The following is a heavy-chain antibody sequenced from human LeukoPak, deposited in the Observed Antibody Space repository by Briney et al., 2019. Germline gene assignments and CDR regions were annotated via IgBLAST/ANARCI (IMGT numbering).Heavy chain of an antibody. Sequence: ASETLSLTCTVSGGSISSSNYYWGWIRQPPGEGLEWIGSIYYTGSTYYNPSLKSRITISVDTSKNQFSLKLSSVTAADTAVYYCARVAKEEVAAAGTAGYFQHWGQGTLVTVSS. V-gene: IGHV4-39*07. D-gene: IGHD6-13*01. CDR1: GGSISSSNYY. CDR3: ARVAKEEVAAAGTAGYFQH. J-gene: IGHJ1*01. CDR2: IYYTGST.